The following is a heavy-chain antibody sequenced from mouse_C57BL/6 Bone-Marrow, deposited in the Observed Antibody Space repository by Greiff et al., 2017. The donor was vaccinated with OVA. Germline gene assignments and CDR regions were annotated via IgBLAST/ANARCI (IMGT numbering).Heavy chain of an antibody. V-gene: IGHV2-9-1*01. J-gene: IGHJ2*01. CDR1: GFSLTSYA. CDR2: IWTGGGT. CDR3: ARSSSNYFIYFDY. Sequence: VKVVESGPGLVAPSQSLSITCTVSGFSLTSYAISWVRQPPGKGLEWLGVIWTGGGTNYNSALKSRLSISKDNSKSQVFLKMNSLQTDDTARYYCARSSSNYFIYFDYWGQGTTLTVSS. D-gene: IGHD2-5*01.